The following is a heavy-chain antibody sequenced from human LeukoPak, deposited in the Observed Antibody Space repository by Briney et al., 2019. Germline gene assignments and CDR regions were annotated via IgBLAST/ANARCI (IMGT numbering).Heavy chain of an antibody. J-gene: IGHJ4*02. V-gene: IGHV3-23*01. D-gene: IGHD5-24*01. CDR1: GFTFSSYG. CDR2: ISGSGGST. Sequence: GGSLRLSCAASGFTFSSYGMSWVRQAPGKGLEWVSAISGSGGSTYYADSVKGRFTISRDNSKNTLYLQMNSLRAEDTAVYYCAREKRWLQYIDYWGQGTLVTVSS. CDR3: AREKRWLQYIDY.